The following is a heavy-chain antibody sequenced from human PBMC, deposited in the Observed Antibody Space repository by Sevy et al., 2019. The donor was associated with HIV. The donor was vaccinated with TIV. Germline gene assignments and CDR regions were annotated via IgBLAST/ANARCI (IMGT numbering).Heavy chain of an antibody. J-gene: IGHJ4*02. D-gene: IGHD3-10*01. CDR1: GFRFEDYG. Sequence: GGSLRLSCAASGFRFEDYGMHWVRRAPGKGLEWVSGIGWNGGSVGYAVSVKGRFTISRDNAKNLLYLQMNSLTSEDTALYYCAKDLLPYGSGSYPLDYWGQGTVVTVSS. V-gene: IGHV3-9*01. CDR2: IGWNGGSV. CDR3: AKDLLPYGSGSYPLDY.